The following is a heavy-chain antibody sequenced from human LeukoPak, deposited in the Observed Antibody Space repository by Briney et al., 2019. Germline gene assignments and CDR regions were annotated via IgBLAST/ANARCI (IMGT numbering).Heavy chain of an antibody. J-gene: IGHJ6*02. CDR1: GYTFTGYY. V-gene: IGHV1-2*02. Sequence: GASVKVSCKASGYTFTGYYMHCVRQAPGQGLEWMGWINPNSGGTNYAQKFQGRVTMTRDTSISTAYMELSRLRSDDTAVYYCSSLYGSGSQIYYDYGMDVWGQGTTVTVSS. CDR2: INPNSGGT. D-gene: IGHD3-10*01. CDR3: SSLYGSGSQIYYDYGMDV.